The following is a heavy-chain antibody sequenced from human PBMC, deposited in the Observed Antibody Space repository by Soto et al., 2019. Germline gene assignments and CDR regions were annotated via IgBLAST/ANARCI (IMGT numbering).Heavy chain of an antibody. CDR3: AKDPQRITIFGVVPNWFYP. CDR2: ISGSGGST. Sequence: GGSLRLSCAASGFTFSSYAMSWVRQAPGKGLEWVSAISGSGGSTYYADSVKGRFTISRDNSKNTLYLQMNSLRAEDTAVYYCAKDPQRITIFGVVPNWFYPWGQGTLVTVSS. J-gene: IGHJ5*02. D-gene: IGHD3-3*01. V-gene: IGHV3-23*01. CDR1: GFTFSSYA.